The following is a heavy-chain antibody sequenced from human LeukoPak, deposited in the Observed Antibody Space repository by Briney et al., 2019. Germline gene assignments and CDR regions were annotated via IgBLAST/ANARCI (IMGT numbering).Heavy chain of an antibody. CDR1: GGSFSGYY. CDR3: ARGRARNFDY. CDR2: INHSGST. J-gene: IGHJ4*02. V-gene: IGHV4-34*01. Sequence: SETLSLTCAVYGGSFSGYYWSWIRQLPGKGLEWIGEINHSGSTNYNPSLKSRVTISVDTSKNQFSLKLSSVTAADTAVYYCARGRARNFDYWGQGTLVTVSS. D-gene: IGHD1-14*01.